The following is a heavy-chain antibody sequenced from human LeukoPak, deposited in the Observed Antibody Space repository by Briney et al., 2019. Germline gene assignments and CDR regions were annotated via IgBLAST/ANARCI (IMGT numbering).Heavy chain of an antibody. D-gene: IGHD5-18*01. CDR3: ARVQGGGYSYGYDY. J-gene: IGHJ4*02. V-gene: IGHV4-4*02. Sequence: SETLSLTCAVSGGSISSRNWWSWVRQPPEKGLEWIGEIYRSGSTNQNPSLKSRVTISVDKSKNQFSLKLYSVTAADTAVYYCARVQGGGYSYGYDYWGQGTLVTVSS. CDR1: GGSISSRNW. CDR2: IYRSGST.